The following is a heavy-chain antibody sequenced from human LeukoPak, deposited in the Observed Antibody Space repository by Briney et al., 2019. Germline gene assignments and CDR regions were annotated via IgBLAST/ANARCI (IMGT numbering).Heavy chain of an antibody. Sequence: SETLSHTCAVSGGSISSGGYSWSWIRQPPGKGLEWIGYIYHSGSTYYNPSLKSRVTISVDRSKNQFSLKLSSVTAADTAVYYCARDRITGTTVGAFDIWGQGTMVTVSS. CDR3: ARDRITGTTVGAFDI. V-gene: IGHV4-30-2*01. CDR2: IYHSGST. D-gene: IGHD1-7*01. CDR1: GGSISSGGYS. J-gene: IGHJ3*02.